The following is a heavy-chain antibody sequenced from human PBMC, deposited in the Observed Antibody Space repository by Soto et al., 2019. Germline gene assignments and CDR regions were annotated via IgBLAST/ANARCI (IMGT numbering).Heavy chain of an antibody. CDR3: TRQRDGYNYRYFDY. Sequence: QVQLQESGPGLVKPSQTLSLTCTVSGGSINSGGYYWSWIRQHPGKGLEWIGYIYYSGSTYYNPSHKSRHTISNDTSMNHIYLRLSSVTAAYTAVYYCTRQRDGYNYRYFDYWGQGTLVTVSS. CDR1: GGSINSGGYY. V-gene: IGHV4-31*03. J-gene: IGHJ4*02. CDR2: IYYSGST. D-gene: IGHD5-12*01.